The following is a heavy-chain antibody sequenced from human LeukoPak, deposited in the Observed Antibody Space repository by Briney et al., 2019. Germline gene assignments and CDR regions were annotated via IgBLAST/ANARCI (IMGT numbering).Heavy chain of an antibody. CDR3: AKVLHRYCSGGSCYSLDY. Sequence: PGASLRLSCAAPGFTFSSYAMSWVRQAPGKGLEWVSAISGSGGSTYYADSVKGRFTISRDNSKNTLYLQMNSLRAEDTAVYYCAKVLHRYCSGGSCYSLDYWGQGTLVTVSS. J-gene: IGHJ4*02. D-gene: IGHD2-15*01. CDR2: ISGSGGST. V-gene: IGHV3-23*01. CDR1: GFTFSSYA.